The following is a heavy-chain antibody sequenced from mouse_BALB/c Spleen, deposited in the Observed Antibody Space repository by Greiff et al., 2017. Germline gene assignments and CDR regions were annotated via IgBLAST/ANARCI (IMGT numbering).Heavy chain of an antibody. V-gene: IGHV5-12-1*01. J-gene: IGHJ4*01. CDR1: GFAFSSYD. CDR2: ISSGGGST. D-gene: IGHD2-1*01. CDR3: ARHGVYGKNAMDY. Sequence: EVKLMESGGGLVKPGGSLKLSCAASGFAFSSYDMSWVRQTPEKRLEWVAYISSGGGSTYYPDTVKGRFTISRDNAKNTLYLQMSSLKSEDSAMYYCARHGVYGKNAMDYWGQGTSVTVSS.